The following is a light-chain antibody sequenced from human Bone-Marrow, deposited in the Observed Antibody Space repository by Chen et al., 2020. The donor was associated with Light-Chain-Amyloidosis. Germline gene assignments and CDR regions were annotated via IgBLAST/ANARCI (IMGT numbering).Light chain of an antibody. CDR2: STN. Sequence: QTVVTQEPSFSVSPGGTVTLTCGLSSGSVSTYYYPAWYQQTPGQAPRTLIYSTNTRSSGVPDRCSGSIRGNKAALTIAGAQADDESVYYCVRYVGSGMWVFGGGTKLTVL. CDR3: VRYVGSGMWV. CDR1: SGSVSTYYY. J-gene: IGLJ3*02. V-gene: IGLV8-61*01.